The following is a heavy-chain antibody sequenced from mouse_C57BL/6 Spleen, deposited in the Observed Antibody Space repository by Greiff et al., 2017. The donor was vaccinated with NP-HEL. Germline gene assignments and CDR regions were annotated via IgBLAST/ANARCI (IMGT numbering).Heavy chain of an antibody. CDR1: GFTFSSYA. CDR3: ARVTGTDWYFDV. CDR2: ISDGGSYT. Sequence: EVMLVDSGGGLVKPGGSLKLSCAASGFTFSSYAMSWVRQTPEKRLEWVATISDGGSYTYYPDNVKGRFTISRDNAKNNLYLQMSHLKSEDTAMYYCARVTGTDWYFDVWGTGTTVTVSS. J-gene: IGHJ1*03. D-gene: IGHD4-1*01. V-gene: IGHV5-4*03.